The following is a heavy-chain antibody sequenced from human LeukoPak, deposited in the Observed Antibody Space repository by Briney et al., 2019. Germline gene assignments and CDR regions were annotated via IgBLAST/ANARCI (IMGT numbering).Heavy chain of an antibody. V-gene: IGHV1-18*01. D-gene: IGHD5-24*01. J-gene: IGHJ4*02. CDR2: ISAYNGNT. CDR1: GGTFSSYA. Sequence: ASVKVSCKASGGTFSSYAISGVRQAPGQGLEWMGWISAYNGNTNYAQKLRGRVTMTTDTSTSTAYMELRSLRSDDTAVYYCARARRDGYNLDFDYWGQGTLVTVSS. CDR3: ARARRDGYNLDFDY.